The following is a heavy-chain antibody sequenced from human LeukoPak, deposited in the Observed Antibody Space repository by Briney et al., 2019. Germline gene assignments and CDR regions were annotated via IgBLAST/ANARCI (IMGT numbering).Heavy chain of an antibody. J-gene: IGHJ4*02. CDR1: GLSFSFYA. D-gene: IGHD3-10*01. CDR3: ARDYSWFGEVFPQYHDY. V-gene: IGHV3-23*01. CDR2: ISGGGAGT. Sequence: SGGSLRLSCAASGLSFSFYAMSWVRQAPGKGLEWVSSISGGGAGTYYADSVRGRFTISRDNAKNSLYLQMNSLRAEDTAVYYCARDYSWFGEVFPQYHDYWGQGTLVTVSS.